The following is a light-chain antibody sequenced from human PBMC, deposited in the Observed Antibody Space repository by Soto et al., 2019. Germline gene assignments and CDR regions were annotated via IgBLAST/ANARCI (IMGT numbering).Light chain of an antibody. CDR2: EVS. Sequence: QSALTQPASVSGSPGQSITISCTGTSSDVGGYNYVSWYQQHPGKAPKLMIYEVSNRPSGVSNRFSGSKSGNTASLTISGLQAEDEAVYYCSSYTSSSTPDVFGTGTKLTVL. J-gene: IGLJ1*01. V-gene: IGLV2-14*01. CDR3: SSYTSSSTPDV. CDR1: SSDVGGYNY.